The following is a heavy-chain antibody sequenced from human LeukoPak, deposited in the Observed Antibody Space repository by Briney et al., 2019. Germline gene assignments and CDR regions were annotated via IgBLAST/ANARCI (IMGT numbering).Heavy chain of an antibody. V-gene: IGHV1-3*01. D-gene: IGHD3-22*01. CDR1: GYTFTSHA. Sequence: ASVKVSCKASGYTFTSHAMHWVRQAPGQRLEWMGWINAGNGNTKYSQKFQGRVTITRDTSASTAYMELSSLRSEDTAVYYCARDPFKYYYDSSGYHYYYGMDVWGQGTTVTVSS. CDR2: INAGNGNT. J-gene: IGHJ6*02. CDR3: ARDPFKYYYDSSGYHYYYGMDV.